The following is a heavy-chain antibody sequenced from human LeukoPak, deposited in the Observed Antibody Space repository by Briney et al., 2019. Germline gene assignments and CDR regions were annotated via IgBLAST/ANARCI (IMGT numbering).Heavy chain of an antibody. J-gene: IGHJ3*02. V-gene: IGHV3-23*01. CDR3: AKEMITFGGVIVMPDAFDI. Sequence: GGSLRLSCAASGFTFSSYGMSWVRQAPGKGLEWVSAISGSGGSTYYADSVKGRFTISRDNSKNTLYLQMNSLRAEDTAVYYCAKEMITFGGVIVMPDAFDIWGQGTMVTVSS. CDR1: GFTFSSYG. CDR2: ISGSGGST. D-gene: IGHD3-16*02.